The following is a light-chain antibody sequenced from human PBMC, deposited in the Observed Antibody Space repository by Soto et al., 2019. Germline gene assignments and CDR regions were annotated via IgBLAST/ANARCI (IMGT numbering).Light chain of an antibody. CDR3: TQSTHFPRT. CDR2: KIS. J-gene: IGKJ1*01. V-gene: IGKV2-24*01. CDR1: ESLVHSDGFTY. Sequence: EIVLTQTPLSSPVTVGQPASFSCRSSESLVHSDGFTYLSWLQQRPGQPPRLLIYKISNRFSGVPDRFSGRGAGTDFTLKISRVEPGDVGVYDCTQSTHFPRTFGQGTKLEIK.